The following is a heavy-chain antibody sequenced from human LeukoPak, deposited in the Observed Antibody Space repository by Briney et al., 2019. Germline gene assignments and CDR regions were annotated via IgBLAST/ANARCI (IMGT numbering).Heavy chain of an antibody. CDR2: INHSGST. CDR3: ARDPTYYYGSGSPWYYYYGMDV. Sequence: PSETLSLTCAVYGGSFSGYYWSWIRQPPGKGLEWIGEINHSGSTNYNPSPKSRVTISVDTSKNQFSLKLSSVTAADTAVYYCARDPTYYYGSGSPWYYYYGMDVWGQGTTVTVSS. V-gene: IGHV4-34*01. D-gene: IGHD3-10*01. CDR1: GGSFSGYY. J-gene: IGHJ6*02.